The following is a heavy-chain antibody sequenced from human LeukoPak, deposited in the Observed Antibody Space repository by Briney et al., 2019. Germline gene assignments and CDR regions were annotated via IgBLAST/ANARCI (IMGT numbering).Heavy chain of an antibody. V-gene: IGHV1-46*01. CDR3: ARESTAFDY. CDR1: GYTFTSYY. Sequence: ASVNVSCKASGYTFTSYYMHWVRQAPGKGLEWMGLINPTGGSTSYAQQFQGRISMSRDTSTSTVYMEMSSLTSEDTALYYCARESTAFDYWGQGTLVTVSS. CDR2: INPTGGST. J-gene: IGHJ4*02.